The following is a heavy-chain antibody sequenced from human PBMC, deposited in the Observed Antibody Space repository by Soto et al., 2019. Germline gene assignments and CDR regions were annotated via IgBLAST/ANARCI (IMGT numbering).Heavy chain of an antibody. CDR1: GYSFTSYW. V-gene: IGHV5-51*01. D-gene: IGHD6-13*01. CDR2: IYPGDSDT. CDR3: TRDASRDSSARGWFDP. J-gene: IGHJ5*01. Sequence: GESLKISCKGSGYSFTSYWLGWVRQMPGKGLEWMGIIYPGDSDTRYSPSFQGQVTISADKSISTAYLQWSSLKASDTAVYYCTRDASRDSSARGWFDPWGPGTLVTVSS.